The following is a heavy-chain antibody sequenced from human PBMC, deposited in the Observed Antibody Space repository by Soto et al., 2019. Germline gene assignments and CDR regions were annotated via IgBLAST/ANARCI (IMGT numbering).Heavy chain of an antibody. Sequence: ASVKVSCKASGYTFTSYAMHWVRQAPGQRLEWMGWINAGNGNTKYSQKFQGRVTITRDTSASTAYMELSSLRSEDTAVYHCARAEYYYDSSGCLDYWGKGPLVAVSS. CDR2: INAGNGNT. J-gene: IGHJ4*02. CDR3: ARAEYYYDSSGCLDY. D-gene: IGHD3-22*01. V-gene: IGHV1-3*01. CDR1: GYTFTSYA.